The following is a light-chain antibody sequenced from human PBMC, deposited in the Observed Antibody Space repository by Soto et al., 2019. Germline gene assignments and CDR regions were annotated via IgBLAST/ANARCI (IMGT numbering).Light chain of an antibody. Sequence: GDRVTITCRTSQNINIFLNWYQQKPGRAPKLLISDASSLERGVPSRFSGSGSGTEFSLTIGSLQPDDFATYFCQQYYNYSTFGQGTKVDIK. CDR3: QQYYNYST. V-gene: IGKV1-5*01. CDR2: DAS. CDR1: QNINIF. J-gene: IGKJ1*01.